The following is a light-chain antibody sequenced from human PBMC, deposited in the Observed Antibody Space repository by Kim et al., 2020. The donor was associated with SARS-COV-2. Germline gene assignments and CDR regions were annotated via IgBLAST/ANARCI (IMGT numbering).Light chain of an antibody. CDR3: LLSYSDVAV. V-gene: IGLV7-46*01. J-gene: IGLJ3*02. CDR1: TGAVTSGHY. Sequence: QAVVTQESSLTVSPGGTVTLTCASSTGAVTSGHYPYWFQQKPGQAPRTLIYDTRNKHSWTPARFSGSLLGGKAALTLSGAQPEDEAEYYCLLSYSDVAVFGGGTKVTVL. CDR2: DTR.